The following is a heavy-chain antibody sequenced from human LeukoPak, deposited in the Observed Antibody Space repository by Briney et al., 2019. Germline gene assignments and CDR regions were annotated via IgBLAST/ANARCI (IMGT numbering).Heavy chain of an antibody. V-gene: IGHV4-61*02. CDR3: ARLSVGIVVPLANVDYYYMDV. CDR2: IYTSGST. Sequence: PSENLSLTCTVSGGSISSGSYYWSWIRQPAGKGLEWIGRIYTSGSTNYNPSLKSRVTISLNTSKNQFSLKLSSVAAADTAVYYCARLSVGIVVPLANVDYYYMDVWGKGTTVTVSS. J-gene: IGHJ6*03. CDR1: GGSISSGSYY. D-gene: IGHD1-26*01.